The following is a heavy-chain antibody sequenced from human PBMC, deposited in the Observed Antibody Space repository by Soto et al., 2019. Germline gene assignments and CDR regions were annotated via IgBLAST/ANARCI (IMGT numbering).Heavy chain of an antibody. D-gene: IGHD6-13*01. CDR1: GGSMRNYF. V-gene: IGHV4-59*01. Sequence: PSETLSLTCTASGGSMRNYFWTWIRQPPGKGLEWIGYIHYSGTTSFFPSYNPSLRSRVTISEDTSKHQFSLKLMSVTNADTAVYFCXAGEASSRNLAPYYLDFWGQGTLVTVSS. J-gene: IGHJ4*02. CDR2: IHYSGTT. CDR3: XAGEASSRNLAPYYLDF.